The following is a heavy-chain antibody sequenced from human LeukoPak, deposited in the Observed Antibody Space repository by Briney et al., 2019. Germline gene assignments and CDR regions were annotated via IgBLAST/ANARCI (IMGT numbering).Heavy chain of an antibody. V-gene: IGHV3-23*01. CDR1: GFTFSSYA. CDR3: AKDRIAVAGLNTIFDY. D-gene: IGHD6-19*01. J-gene: IGHJ4*02. CDR2: ISRSDGTT. Sequence: GGSLRLSCAGFGFTFSSYAMTWVRQAPGTGLEWVSSISRSDGTTYYADSVKGRFTISRDNSKNTLYLQMNSLRAEDTAVYYCAKDRIAVAGLNTIFDYWGQGTLVTVSS.